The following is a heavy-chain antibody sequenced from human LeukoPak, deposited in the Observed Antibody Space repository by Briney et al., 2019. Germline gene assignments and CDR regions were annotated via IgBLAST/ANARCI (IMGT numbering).Heavy chain of an antibody. CDR2: MSGSHSTT. J-gene: IGHJ4*02. D-gene: IGHD3/OR15-3a*01. CDR3: AKEGLMYYFDY. Sequence: SGGSLRLSCAASEFTFSRYAMGWVRQAPGKGLEWVSGMSGSHSTTYYTDSVKGRFTISRDNSKNTLYLQMNSLRAEDTAVYYCAKEGLMYYFDYWGQGTLVTVSS. CDR1: EFTFSRYA. V-gene: IGHV3-23*01.